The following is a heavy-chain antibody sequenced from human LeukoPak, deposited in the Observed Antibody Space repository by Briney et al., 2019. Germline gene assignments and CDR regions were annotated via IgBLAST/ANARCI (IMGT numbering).Heavy chain of an antibody. V-gene: IGHV3-23*01. Sequence: GGSLRLSCAASGFTLSSYAMSWVRQAPGKGLEWVSAISGSGGSTYYADSVKGRFTISRDNSKNSLYLQMNSLRAEDTAVYYCATYSGYDCFDYWGQGTLVTVSS. D-gene: IGHD5-12*01. CDR1: GFTLSSYA. J-gene: IGHJ4*02. CDR2: ISGSGGST. CDR3: ATYSGYDCFDY.